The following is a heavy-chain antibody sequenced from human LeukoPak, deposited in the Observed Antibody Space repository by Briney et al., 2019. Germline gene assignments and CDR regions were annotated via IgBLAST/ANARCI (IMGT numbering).Heavy chain of an antibody. CDR3: ARTARGVIIKETMFDP. CDR2: INPSGGST. Sequence: ASVKVSFKASGYTFTSYYMHWVRQAPGQGLEWMGIINPSGGSTSYAQKFQGRVTMTRDTSTSTVYMELSSLRSEDTAVYYCARTARGVIIKETMFDPWGQGTLVTVSS. V-gene: IGHV1-46*01. CDR1: GYTFTSYY. D-gene: IGHD3-10*01. J-gene: IGHJ5*02.